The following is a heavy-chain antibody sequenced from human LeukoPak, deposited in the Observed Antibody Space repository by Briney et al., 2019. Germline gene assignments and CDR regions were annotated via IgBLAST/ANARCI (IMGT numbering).Heavy chain of an antibody. J-gene: IGHJ4*02. CDR1: GFTFSSYS. Sequence: GGSLRLSCAASGFTFSSYSMNWVRQAPGKGLEWVSSISSSSYIYYADSVKGRFTISRDNAKNSLYLQMNSLRAEDTAVYYCARARGPQVFDYWGQGTLVTVSS. CDR3: ARARGPQVFDY. V-gene: IGHV3-21*01. CDR2: ISSSSYI.